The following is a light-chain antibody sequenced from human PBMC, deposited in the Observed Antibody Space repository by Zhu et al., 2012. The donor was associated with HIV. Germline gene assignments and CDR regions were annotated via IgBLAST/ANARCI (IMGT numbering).Light chain of an antibody. CDR3: QQRSSWPLT. CDR2: DTS. CDR1: GSVRSF. V-gene: IGKV3-11*01. Sequence: IVLTQSPATLSLSPGERATVSCRASGSVRSFLAWYQQKPGQAPRLLIYDTSKRATGIPARFSGSGSGTDFTLTISSLEPEDFALYYCQQRSSWPLTFGEGPRW. J-gene: IGKJ4*01.